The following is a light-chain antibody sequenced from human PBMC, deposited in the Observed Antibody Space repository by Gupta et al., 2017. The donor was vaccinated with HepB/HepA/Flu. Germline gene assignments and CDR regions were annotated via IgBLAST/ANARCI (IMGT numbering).Light chain of an antibody. Sequence: QSVLTQPPAVSGATGQRVTISCTGSSNDIGAGYDVHWYQQLPGTAPKLLIYGNTNRPSGVPDRFSGSKSGTSASLAITGLQAEDEADYYCQSYDSSRTGSIFGGGTKLTVL. CDR2: GNT. CDR1: SNDIGAGYD. J-gene: IGLJ2*01. CDR3: QSYDSSRTGSI. V-gene: IGLV1-40*01.